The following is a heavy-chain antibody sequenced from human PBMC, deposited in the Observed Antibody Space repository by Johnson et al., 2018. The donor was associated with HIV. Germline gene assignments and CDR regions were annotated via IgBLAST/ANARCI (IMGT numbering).Heavy chain of an antibody. J-gene: IGHJ3*02. D-gene: IGHD6-19*01. CDR2: LSHSGHAT. V-gene: IGHV3-23*04. CDR3: AILLGQWGGVFDI. CDR1: GFPFDDYG. Sequence: EKLVESGGGVVRPGGSLRLSCAASGFPFDDYGMSWVRQAPGKGLEWVSVLSHSGHATVYANSVRGRFTISRDNSKNTLYLQMNSLRAEDTAVYYCAILLGQWGGVFDIWGQGTMVTFSS.